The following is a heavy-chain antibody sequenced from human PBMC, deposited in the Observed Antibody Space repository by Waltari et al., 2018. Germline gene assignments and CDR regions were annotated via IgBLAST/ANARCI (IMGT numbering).Heavy chain of an antibody. CDR3: ARAQTYRSGSLFYFDY. D-gene: IGHD6-19*01. Sequence: EVQLVESGGGLIQPGGSLRLSCAASGFTVSSNYMSWVRLAPGKGLEWVSVIYSGGSTYYADSVKGRFSISRDNSKNTLYLQMNSLRAEDTDLYYCARAQTYRSGSLFYFDYWGQGTLVTVSS. CDR2: IYSGGST. CDR1: GFTVSSNY. V-gene: IGHV3-53*01. J-gene: IGHJ4*02.